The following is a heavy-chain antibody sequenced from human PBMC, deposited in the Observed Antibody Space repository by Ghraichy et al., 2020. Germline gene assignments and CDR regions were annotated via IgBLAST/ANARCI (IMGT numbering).Heavy chain of an antibody. CDR1: GGSFSGYY. CDR3: TRSRNWGDDAFDI. CDR2: INHSGST. J-gene: IGHJ3*02. D-gene: IGHD7-27*01. Sequence: LSLTCAVYGGSFSGYYWNWIRQPPGKGLEWIGEINHSGSTNYNPSLKSRVTISVDTSQNQFSLSLSSVTAADTAVYYCTRSRNWGDDAFDIWGQGTVVTVSS. V-gene: IGHV4-34*01.